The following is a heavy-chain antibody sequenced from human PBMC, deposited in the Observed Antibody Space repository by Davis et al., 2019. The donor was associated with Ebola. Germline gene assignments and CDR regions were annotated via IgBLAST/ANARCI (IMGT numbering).Heavy chain of an antibody. J-gene: IGHJ5*02. V-gene: IGHV3-66*01. CDR2: LYSGGIA. CDR3: ARGRGYCSGGTCRNRFDP. Sequence: GESLKISCAASGFTFSSYEMNWVRQAPGKGLEWVSVLYSGGIAYYADSVQGRFTIPSDNSKTTLFLQMNSLRAGDTAVYYCARGRGYCSGGTCRNRFDPWGQGTLVTVSS. CDR1: GFTFSSYE. D-gene: IGHD2-15*01.